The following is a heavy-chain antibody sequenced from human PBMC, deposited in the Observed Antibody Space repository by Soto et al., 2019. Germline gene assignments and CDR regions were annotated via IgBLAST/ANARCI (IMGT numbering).Heavy chain of an antibody. Sequence: GSLRLSCAASGFTFSSYGMHWVRQAPGKGLEWVAVIWYDGSNKYYADSVKGRFTISRDNSKNTLYLQMNSLRAEDTAVYYCARDAHYDILTGPWTLQYWGQGTLVTVSA. CDR1: GFTFSSYG. V-gene: IGHV3-33*01. J-gene: IGHJ4*02. D-gene: IGHD3-9*01. CDR3: ARDAHYDILTGPWTLQY. CDR2: IWYDGSNK.